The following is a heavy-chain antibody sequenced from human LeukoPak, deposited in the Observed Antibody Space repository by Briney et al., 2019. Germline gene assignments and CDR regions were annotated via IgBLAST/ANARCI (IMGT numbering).Heavy chain of an antibody. CDR1: GFTFSSYG. CDR3: AKDNIQLWFFDY. D-gene: IGHD5-18*01. J-gene: IGHJ4*02. CDR2: ISYDGSNE. Sequence: PGGSLRLSCAASGFTFSSYGMHWVRQAPGKGLEWVAVISYDGSNEYYADSVKGRFTISRDNSKNTLYLQMNSLRAEDTAVYYCAKDNIQLWFFDYWGQGTLVTVSS. V-gene: IGHV3-30*18.